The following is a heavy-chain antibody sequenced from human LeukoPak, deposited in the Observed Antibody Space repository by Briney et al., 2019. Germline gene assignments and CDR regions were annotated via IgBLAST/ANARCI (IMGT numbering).Heavy chain of an antibody. J-gene: IGHJ4*02. CDR3: ARDGDFGASGY. V-gene: IGHV4-38-2*02. CDR1: GYSISSGYY. Sequence: PSETLSLTCTVSGYSISSGYYWGWIRQPPGKGLEWIGSIYHSGSTYYNPSLKSRVTISVDTSKNQFSLKLSSVTAADTAVYYCARDGDFGASGYWGQGTLVTVSS. D-gene: IGHD4-17*01. CDR2: IYHSGST.